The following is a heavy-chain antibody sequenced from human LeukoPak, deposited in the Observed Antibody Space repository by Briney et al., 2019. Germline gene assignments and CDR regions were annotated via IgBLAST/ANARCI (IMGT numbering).Heavy chain of an antibody. CDR3: ARESEWELHLYH. D-gene: IGHD1-26*01. CDR1: GYTFTGYY. Sequence: ASVKVSCKASGYTFTGYYMHWVRQAPGQGLEWMGWINPNSGGTNYAQKFQGRVTMTRDTSISTAYMELGRLRSDDTAVYYCARESEWELHLYHWGQGTLVTVSS. V-gene: IGHV1-2*02. J-gene: IGHJ5*02. CDR2: INPNSGGT.